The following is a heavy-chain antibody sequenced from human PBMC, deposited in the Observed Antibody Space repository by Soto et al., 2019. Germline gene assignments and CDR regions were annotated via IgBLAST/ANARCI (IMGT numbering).Heavy chain of an antibody. V-gene: IGHV1-24*01. CDR3: IRDGYSYGNTLKNEEY. CDR1: GYTLTELS. Sequence: GASVKVSCKVSGYTLTELSMHWVRQAPGKGLEWMGGFDPEDGETIYAQKFQGRVTMTGDTSANTAYMELTSLRSEDTAVFYCIRDGYSYGNTLKNEEYWGQGTPVTVSS. CDR2: FDPEDGET. D-gene: IGHD5-18*01. J-gene: IGHJ4*02.